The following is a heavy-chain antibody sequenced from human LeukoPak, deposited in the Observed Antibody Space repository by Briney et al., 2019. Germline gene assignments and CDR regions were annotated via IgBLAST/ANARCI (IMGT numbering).Heavy chain of an antibody. CDR1: GGTFSSYT. D-gene: IGHD5-24*01. J-gene: IGHJ4*02. CDR2: IIPILGIA. Sequence: GASVKASCKASGGTFSSYTISWVRQAPGQGLEWMGRIIPILGIANYAQKFQGRVTITADKSTSTAYMELSSLRSEDTAVYYCARNYRKGSRDGYNDILGYWGQGTLVTVSS. V-gene: IGHV1-69*02. CDR3: ARNYRKGSRDGYNDILGY.